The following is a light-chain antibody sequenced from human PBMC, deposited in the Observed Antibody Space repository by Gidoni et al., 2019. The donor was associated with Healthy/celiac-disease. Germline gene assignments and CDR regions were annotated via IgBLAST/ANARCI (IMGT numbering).Light chain of an antibody. Sequence: EIVLTQSPATLSLSPGERATLSCRASQSVSSYLAWYQQKPGQAPRLLIYDASNSATGIPARFSGSGSGTDFPLTISSLEPEDFAVYYCQQRSNWRITFGQGTRLEIK. CDR2: DAS. V-gene: IGKV3-11*01. J-gene: IGKJ5*01. CDR1: QSVSSY. CDR3: QQRSNWRIT.